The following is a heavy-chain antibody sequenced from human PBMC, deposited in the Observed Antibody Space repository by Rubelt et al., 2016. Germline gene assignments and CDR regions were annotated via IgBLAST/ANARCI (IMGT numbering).Heavy chain of an antibody. CDR2: ISYDGSNK. CDR1: GFTFSSYG. V-gene: IGHV3-30*03. CDR3: ARDSSGSYT. Sequence: VQLVESGGGLVQPGGSLRLSCAASGFTFSSYGMHWVRQAPGKGLEWVAVISYDGSNKYYADSVKGRFTISRDNSKNTLYLQRNSLRAEDTAVYYCARDSSGSYTWGQGTLVTVSS. D-gene: IGHD1-26*01. J-gene: IGHJ5*02.